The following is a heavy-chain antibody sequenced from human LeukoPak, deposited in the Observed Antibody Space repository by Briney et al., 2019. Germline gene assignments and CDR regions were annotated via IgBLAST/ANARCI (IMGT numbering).Heavy chain of an antibody. J-gene: IGHJ4*02. CDR1: GGSISRSSCY. CDR3: ARGTRPRVGATGSFDY. Sequence: PSETLSLTCTVSGGSISRSSCYWGWIRQPPGKGLVWIASIYYSGSTYYNPPLKSRVTISVDTSKNQFSLKLSSVTAADTAVYYCARGTRPRVGATGSFDYWGQGTLVTVSS. CDR2: IYYSGST. D-gene: IGHD1-26*01. V-gene: IGHV4-39*07.